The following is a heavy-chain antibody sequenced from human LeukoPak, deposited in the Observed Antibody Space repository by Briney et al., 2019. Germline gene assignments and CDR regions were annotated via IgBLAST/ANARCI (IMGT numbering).Heavy chain of an antibody. Sequence: GASVKVSCKASRYTFTNYYLHWVRQAPGQGLEWMGWINPNSGGTKPAQKFLGRVTMTRDTSFSTAYMELTRLTYDDTAVYYCARDQATVATPWVDYWGQGTLVTVSS. D-gene: IGHD4-17*01. CDR2: INPNSGGT. V-gene: IGHV1-2*02. J-gene: IGHJ4*02. CDR1: RYTFTNYY. CDR3: ARDQATVATPWVDY.